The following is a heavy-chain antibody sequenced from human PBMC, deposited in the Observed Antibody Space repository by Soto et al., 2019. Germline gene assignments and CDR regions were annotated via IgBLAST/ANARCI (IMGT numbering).Heavy chain of an antibody. Sequence: GASVKVSCKASGYTFTSYYMHWVRQAPGQGLEWMGIINPSGGSTSYAQKFQGRVTMTRDTSTSTVYMELSSLRSEDTAVYYCARATYYYDSSGYPMMGYWGRGTLVTVS. CDR2: INPSGGST. D-gene: IGHD3-22*01. CDR3: ARATYYYDSSGYPMMGY. V-gene: IGHV1-46*01. CDR1: GYTFTSYY. J-gene: IGHJ4*02.